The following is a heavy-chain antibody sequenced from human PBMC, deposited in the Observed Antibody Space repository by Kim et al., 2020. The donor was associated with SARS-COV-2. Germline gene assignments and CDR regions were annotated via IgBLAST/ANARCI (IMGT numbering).Heavy chain of an antibody. D-gene: IGHD3-22*01. CDR1: GYTFTSYA. V-gene: IGHV7-4-1*02. CDR2: INTNTGNP. J-gene: IGHJ3*02. Sequence: ASVKVSCKASGYTFTSYALNWVRQAPGQGLEWMGWINTNTGNPTYAQGFTGRFVFSLDTSVSTAYLQISSLKAEDTAVYYCARTGYYYDSSGTRSDAFDIWGQGTMVTVSS. CDR3: ARTGYYYDSSGTRSDAFDI.